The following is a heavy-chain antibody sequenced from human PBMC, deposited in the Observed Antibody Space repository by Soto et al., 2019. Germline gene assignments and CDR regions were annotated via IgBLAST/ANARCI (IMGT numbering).Heavy chain of an antibody. CDR2: IYYSGST. J-gene: IGHJ3*02. V-gene: IGHV4-31*03. CDR1: GGSISSGGYY. D-gene: IGHD3-22*01. CDR3: ARDDSSGYYQSNAAFDI. Sequence: SLTCTVSGGSISSGGYYWSWIRQHPGKGLEWVGYIYYSGSTYYNPSLKSRVTISVDTSKNQFSLKLSSVTAADTAVYYCARDDSSGYYQSNAAFDIWGQGTMVTVSS.